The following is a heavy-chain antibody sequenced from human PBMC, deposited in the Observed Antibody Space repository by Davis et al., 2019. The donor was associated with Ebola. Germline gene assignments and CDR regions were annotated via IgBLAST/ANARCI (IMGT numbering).Heavy chain of an antibody. CDR3: AKGTTPDP. CDR1: GFPFSVYF. J-gene: IGHJ5*02. D-gene: IGHD4-11*01. CDR2: IRYDGSNK. Sequence: GESLKISCAASGFPFSVYFMHWVRQAPGKGLEWVAFIRYDGSNKYYADSVKGRFTISRDNSKNTLYLQMNSLRAEDTAVYYCAKGTTPDPWGQGTLVTVSS. V-gene: IGHV3-30*02.